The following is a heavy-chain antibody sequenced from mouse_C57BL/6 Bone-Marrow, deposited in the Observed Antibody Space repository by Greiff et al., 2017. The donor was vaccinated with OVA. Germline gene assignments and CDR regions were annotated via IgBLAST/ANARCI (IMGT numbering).Heavy chain of an antibody. CDR2: IVPENGDT. J-gene: IGHJ2*01. V-gene: IGHV14-4*01. CDR3: TTEGENY. CDR1: GFNIKDDY. Sequence: EVKLVESGAELVRPGASVKLSCTASGFNIKDDYMHWVKQRPEQGLEWIGWIVPENGDTEYASKFQGKATITADTSSNTAYLQLSSLTSEDTAVYYCTTEGENYWGQGTTLTVSS.